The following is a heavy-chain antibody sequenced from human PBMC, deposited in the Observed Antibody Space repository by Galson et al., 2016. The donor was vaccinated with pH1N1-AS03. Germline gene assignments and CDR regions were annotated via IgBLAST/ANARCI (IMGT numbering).Heavy chain of an antibody. V-gene: IGHV4-59*11. J-gene: IGHJ3*02. CDR3: ARDSANDYYDRHAFDI. CDR2: VSYSGHT. Sequence: SETLSLTCNVSGGSISSHYWSWIRQPPGKGLEWIGYVSYSGHTNYNPSLKSRITISLDTSKNQFSLKLSSVTAADTAVYYCARDSANDYYDRHAFDIWGQGTMVTVSS. CDR1: GGSISSHY. D-gene: IGHD3-22*01.